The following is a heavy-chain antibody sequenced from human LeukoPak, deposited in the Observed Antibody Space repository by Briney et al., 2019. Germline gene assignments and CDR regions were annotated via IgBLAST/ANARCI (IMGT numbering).Heavy chain of an antibody. D-gene: IGHD1-26*01. J-gene: IGHJ3*02. CDR1: GGSISSYY. CDR2: IYYSGST. V-gene: IGHV4-59*01. CDR3: ASFYSGSYTTGDAFDI. Sequence: PSETLSLTCTVSGGSISSYYWSWIRQPPGKGLEWLGYIYYSGSTNYNPSLKSRVTISVDTSKNQFSLKLSSVTAADTAVYYCASFYSGSYTTGDAFDIWGQGTMVTVSS.